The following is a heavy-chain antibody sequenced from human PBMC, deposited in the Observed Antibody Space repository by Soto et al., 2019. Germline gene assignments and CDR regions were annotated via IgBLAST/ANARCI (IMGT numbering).Heavy chain of an antibody. CDR2: ISGNGGST. J-gene: IGHJ4*02. CDR3: ARDYCPGGVCYTIFDY. Sequence: EVQLVESGGNLAQPGGSPRLSCAASGFTFSTYPMHWVRQGPGTGLEYVAGISGNGGSTHYANSVKGRFTISRDNSKITLYLQMGSLRAEDMAVYYCARDYCPGGVCYTIFDYWGQGTLVTVSS. CDR1: GFTFSTYP. V-gene: IGHV3-64*01. D-gene: IGHD2-8*02.